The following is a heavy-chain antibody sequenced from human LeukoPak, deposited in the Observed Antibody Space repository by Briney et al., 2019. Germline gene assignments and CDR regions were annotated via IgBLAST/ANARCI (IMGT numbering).Heavy chain of an antibody. V-gene: IGHV3-73*01. J-gene: IGHJ4*02. Sequence: GGSLRLSCAASGFTFSGSAMHWVRQASGKGLEWVGRIRSKANSYATAYAASVKGRFTISRDDSKNTAYLQMNSLKTEDTAVYYCTSLLLGYCSGGSCYGFDYWGQGTMVTVSS. CDR2: IRSKANSYAT. CDR1: GFTFSGSA. D-gene: IGHD2-15*01. CDR3: TSLLLGYCSGGSCYGFDY.